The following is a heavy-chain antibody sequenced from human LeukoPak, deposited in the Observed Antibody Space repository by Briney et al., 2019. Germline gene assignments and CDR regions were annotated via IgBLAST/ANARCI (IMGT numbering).Heavy chain of an antibody. CDR1: GYTFTSYG. D-gene: IGHD3-22*01. J-gene: IGHJ6*02. CDR2: ISAYNGNT. CDR3: ARISLYYYDSPGLYGMDV. V-gene: IGHV1-18*01. Sequence: ASVKVSCKASGYTFTSYGISWVRQASGQGLEWMGWISAYNGNTNYAQKLQGRVTMTTDTSTSTAYMELRSLRSDDTAVYYCARISLYYYDSPGLYGMDVWGQGTTVTVSS.